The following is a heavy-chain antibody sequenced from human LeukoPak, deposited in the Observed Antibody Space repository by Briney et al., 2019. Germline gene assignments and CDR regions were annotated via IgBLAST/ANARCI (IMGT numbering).Heavy chain of an antibody. Sequence: GRSLRLSCAASGFTFDDYGMHWVRQAPGKGLEWVSAISWNSDTIGYADSVKGRFTISRDNAKTSLYLQINSLRAEDTALYYCTAHSSGLDYWGQGTLVTVSS. J-gene: IGHJ4*02. CDR1: GFTFDDYG. CDR2: ISWNSDTI. D-gene: IGHD6-19*01. CDR3: TAHSSGLDY. V-gene: IGHV3-9*01.